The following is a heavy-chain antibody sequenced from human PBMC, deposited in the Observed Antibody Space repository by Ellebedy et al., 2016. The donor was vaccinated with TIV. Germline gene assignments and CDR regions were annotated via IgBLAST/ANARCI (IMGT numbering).Heavy chain of an antibody. CDR1: GFPFTNAW. CDR3: TTRYYYDSSGYNQVDY. CDR2: IKRKIDGGTT. D-gene: IGHD3-22*01. V-gene: IGHV3-15*07. Sequence: GESLKISCAASGFPFTNAWTNWFPQAPGKGLEWVGLIKRKIDGGTTDYAAPVKGRFIISRDDSKNMLYLQMNNLKTEDTAVYYCTTRYYYDSSGYNQVDYWGQGTLVTVSS. J-gene: IGHJ4*02.